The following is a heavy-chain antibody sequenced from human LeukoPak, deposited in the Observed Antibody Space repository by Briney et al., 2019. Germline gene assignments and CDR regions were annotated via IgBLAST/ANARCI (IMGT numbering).Heavy chain of an antibody. V-gene: IGHV1-2*02. CDR1: GYTFTAHY. CDR2: INPNSGDT. J-gene: IGHJ4*02. Sequence: ASVKVSCKASGYTFTAHYLFWVRQPPGQGLEWMGWINPNSGDTNYAQKFQGRVTVTRDTSISTAYMELTRLRSNDTAVYYCTREDYWGQGTPVTVSS. CDR3: TREDY.